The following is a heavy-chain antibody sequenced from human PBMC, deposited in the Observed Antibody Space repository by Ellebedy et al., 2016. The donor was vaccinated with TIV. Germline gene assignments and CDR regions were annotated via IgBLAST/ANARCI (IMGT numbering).Heavy chain of an antibody. D-gene: IGHD2-21*02. CDR1: GGTFSSYA. CDR3: ARGPAYCGGDCYSYFDY. J-gene: IGHJ4*02. CDR2: IIPIFGTA. Sequence: SVKVSCXASGGTFSSYAISWVRQAPGQGLEWMGGIIPIFGTANYAQKFQGRVTITADESTSTAYMELSSLRSEDTAVYYCARGPAYCGGDCYSYFDYWGQGTLVTVSS. V-gene: IGHV1-69*13.